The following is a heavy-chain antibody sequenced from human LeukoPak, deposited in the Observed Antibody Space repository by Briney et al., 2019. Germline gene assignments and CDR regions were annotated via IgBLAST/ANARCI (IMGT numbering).Heavy chain of an antibody. CDR1: GVTFGSHS. J-gene: IGHJ3*02. CDR3: ARNDDVFDI. D-gene: IGHD1-1*01. V-gene: IGHV3-7*01. Sequence: GGSLRLSCVAPGVTFGSHSRSWVRQGPGKGREWGSNIKRDASVKQYVDSVKGRFTISRDNAKNSLYLQMNSLRAEDTAVYYCARNDDVFDIWGQGTMVTVSS. CDR2: IKRDASVK.